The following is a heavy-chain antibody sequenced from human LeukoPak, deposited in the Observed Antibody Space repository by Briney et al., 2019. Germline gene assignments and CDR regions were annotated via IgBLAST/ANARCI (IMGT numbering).Heavy chain of an antibody. Sequence: GGSLRLSCAASGFTFSSYWMHWVRQAPGKGLVWVSRINSDGSSTSYADSVKGRFTISRDNAKNTLYLQMNSLRAEDTAVYYCARSTGGLRFLEWLPYPDYYYYGMDVWGQGTTVTASS. CDR2: INSDGSST. J-gene: IGHJ6*02. D-gene: IGHD3-3*01. V-gene: IGHV3-74*01. CDR3: ARSTGGLRFLEWLPYPDYYYYGMDV. CDR1: GFTFSSYW.